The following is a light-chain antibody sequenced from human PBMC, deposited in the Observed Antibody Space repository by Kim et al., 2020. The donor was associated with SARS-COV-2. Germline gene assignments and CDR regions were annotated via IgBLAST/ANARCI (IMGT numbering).Light chain of an antibody. CDR3: SSWTTSDTLV. J-gene: IGLJ2*01. CDR1: SSDVGAHDY. CDR2: DVT. V-gene: IGLV2-14*03. Sequence: GTSITISRTGTSSDVGAHDYVSWFQQYPDKVPKLLIYDVTTRPSRVSTRFSGSKSGNTASLTISGVQTEDEAVYYCSSWTTSDTLVFGGGTQLTVL.